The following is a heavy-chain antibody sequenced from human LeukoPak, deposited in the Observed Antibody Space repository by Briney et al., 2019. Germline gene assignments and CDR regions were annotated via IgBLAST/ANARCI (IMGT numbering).Heavy chain of an antibody. D-gene: IGHD3-22*01. CDR2: ISSSGSTI. CDR1: GFTFSSYE. J-gene: IGHJ4*02. Sequence: GGSLRLSCAASGFTFSSYEMNWVRQAPGKGLECVSYISSSGSTIYYADSVKGRFTISRDNAKNSLFLQMNSLRAEDTALYYCTRSLYYDDSSGYYGIDYWGQRTLVTVSS. V-gene: IGHV3-48*03. CDR3: TRSLYYDDSSGYYGIDY.